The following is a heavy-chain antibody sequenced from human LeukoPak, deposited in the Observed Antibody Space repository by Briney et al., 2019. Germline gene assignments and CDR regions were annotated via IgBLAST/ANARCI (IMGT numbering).Heavy chain of an antibody. Sequence: SETLSLTCTVSGGSISSSSYYWSWIRQPPGKGLEWIGEINHSESTNYNPSLKSRVTISVDTSKNQFSLKLSSVTAADTAVYYCAREGYYDSSGYLDAFDIWGQGTMVTVSS. D-gene: IGHD3-22*01. J-gene: IGHJ3*02. CDR1: GGSISSSSYY. CDR2: INHSEST. CDR3: AREGYYDSSGYLDAFDI. V-gene: IGHV4-39*07.